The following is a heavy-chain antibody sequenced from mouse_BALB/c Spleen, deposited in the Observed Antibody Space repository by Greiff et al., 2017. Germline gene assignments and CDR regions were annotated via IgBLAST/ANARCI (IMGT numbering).Heavy chain of an antibody. J-gene: IGHJ4*01. V-gene: IGHV1-5*01. CDR1: GYTFTSYW. CDR2: IYPGNSDT. Sequence: EVKVVESGTVLARPGASVKMSCKASGYTFTSYWMHWVKQRPGQGLEWIGAIYPGNSDTSYNQKFKGKAKLTAVTSTSTAYMELSSLTNEDSAVYYCTRSLDGYYAMDYWGQGTSVTVSS. D-gene: IGHD2-3*01. CDR3: TRSLDGYYAMDY.